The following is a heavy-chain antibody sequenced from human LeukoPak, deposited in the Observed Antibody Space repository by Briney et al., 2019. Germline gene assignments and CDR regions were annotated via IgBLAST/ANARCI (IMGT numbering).Heavy chain of an antibody. CDR2: IYHSGST. Sequence: SETLSLTCGVSGYSISSGYYWGCIRQPPGKGLEWIGSIYHSGSTYYNPSLKSRVTISVDTSKNQFSLKLRSVTAADTALYYCARWDSGEWFHDAFDIWGQGTRVTVSS. CDR1: GYSISSGYY. V-gene: IGHV4-38-2*01. J-gene: IGHJ3*02. CDR3: ARWDSGEWFHDAFDI. D-gene: IGHD3-3*01.